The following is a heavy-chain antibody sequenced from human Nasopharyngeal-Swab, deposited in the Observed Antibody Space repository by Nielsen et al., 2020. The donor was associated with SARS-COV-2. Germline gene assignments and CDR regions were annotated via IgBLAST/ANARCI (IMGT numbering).Heavy chain of an antibody. CDR2: ISWNSGSI. CDR3: TAFIDYVWGSYRYGVPDY. V-gene: IGHV3-9*01. D-gene: IGHD3-16*02. J-gene: IGHJ4*02. CDR1: GFTFDDYA. Sequence: SLKISCAASGFTFDDYAMHWVRQAPGKGLEWVSGISWNSGSIGYADSVKGRFTISRDNAKHSLYLQMNSLRAEDTALYYCTAFIDYVWGSYRYGVPDYWGQGTLVTVSS.